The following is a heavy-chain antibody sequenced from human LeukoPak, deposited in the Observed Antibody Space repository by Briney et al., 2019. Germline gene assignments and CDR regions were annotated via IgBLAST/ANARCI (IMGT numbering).Heavy chain of an antibody. CDR1: GFTFSSYA. V-gene: IGHV3-64*01. J-gene: IGHJ4*02. CDR3: ARRGSGWEFDL. CDR2: ISSNGGST. D-gene: IGHD6-19*01. Sequence: PGGSLRLSCAASGFTFSSYAMHWVRQAPGKGLQYVSAISSNGGSTYYANSVKGRFTISRDNSKNTLYLQMGSLRAEDMAVYYCARRGSGWEFDLWGQGTLVTVSS.